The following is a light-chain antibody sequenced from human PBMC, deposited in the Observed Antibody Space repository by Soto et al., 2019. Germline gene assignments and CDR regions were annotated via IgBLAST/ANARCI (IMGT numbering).Light chain of an antibody. CDR3: QQYNNWSQT. CDR2: GAS. J-gene: IGKJ1*01. Sequence: EIVMTQSPATLSVSPGERATLSCRASQSVSSNLAWYQQKPGQAPRLLIYGASTRATGIPARFSGSGSGTEFTLSISSVQSEDFAVDYCQQYNNWSQTFGKGNKVEIK. V-gene: IGKV3-15*01. CDR1: QSVSSN.